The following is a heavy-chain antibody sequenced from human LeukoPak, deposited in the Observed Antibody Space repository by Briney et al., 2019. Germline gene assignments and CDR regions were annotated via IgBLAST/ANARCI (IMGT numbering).Heavy chain of an antibody. CDR2: ISAYNGNT. V-gene: IGHV1-18*01. J-gene: IGHJ4*02. CDR1: GYTFTSYG. Sequence: ASVKVSCKASGYTFTSYGISWVRQAPGQGLEWMGWISAYNGNTNYAQKLQGRVTMTTDTSTSTAYMELRSLRSDDTAVYYCARAVLLWSQADYWAREPWSPSPQ. D-gene: IGHD3-10*01. CDR3: ARAVLLWSQADY.